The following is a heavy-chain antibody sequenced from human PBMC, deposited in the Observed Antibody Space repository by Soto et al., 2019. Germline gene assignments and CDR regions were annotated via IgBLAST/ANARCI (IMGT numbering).Heavy chain of an antibody. CDR2: MNSDGSTT. CDR1: GYNFSPFW. V-gene: IGHV3-74*01. CDR3: VRDRGHPDSFDV. Sequence: EEQLVESGGGLVQPGESLRLSCAASGYNFSPFWMHWVRQAPGKGLVWVSHMNSDGSTTVYADSVKGRFTISRDNAKNTLYLQMNSLKAEDSAVYYCVRDRGHPDSFDVWGRGTVVTVSS. D-gene: IGHD3-10*01. J-gene: IGHJ3*01.